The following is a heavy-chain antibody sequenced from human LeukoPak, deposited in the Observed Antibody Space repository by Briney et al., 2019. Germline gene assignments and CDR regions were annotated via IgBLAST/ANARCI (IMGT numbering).Heavy chain of an antibody. Sequence: GGSLRLSCAASGFTFSSYAMHWVRQAPGKGLEWVAVISYDGSNKYCADSVKGRFTISRDNSKNTLYLQMNSLRAEDTAVYYCARGATGICFDYWGQGTLVTVSS. CDR2: ISYDGSNK. V-gene: IGHV3-30-3*01. J-gene: IGHJ4*02. D-gene: IGHD1-1*01. CDR1: GFTFSSYA. CDR3: ARGATGICFDY.